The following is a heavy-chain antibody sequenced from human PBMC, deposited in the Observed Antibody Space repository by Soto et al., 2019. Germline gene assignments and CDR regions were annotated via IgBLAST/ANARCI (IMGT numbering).Heavy chain of an antibody. CDR2: IYYSGST. Sequence: LSLTCTVSGVPIGTDDYYWTRIRQPPGKGLEWIGYIYYSGSTYYNWSLKSRVTISIDMSKNQFSLNLSSVTAADTAVYYCASGKGVDGSHYTDNWGQATLVTVSS. D-gene: IGHD1-26*01. CDR3: ASGKGVDGSHYTDN. CDR1: GVPIGTDDYY. J-gene: IGHJ4*02. V-gene: IGHV4-30-4*01.